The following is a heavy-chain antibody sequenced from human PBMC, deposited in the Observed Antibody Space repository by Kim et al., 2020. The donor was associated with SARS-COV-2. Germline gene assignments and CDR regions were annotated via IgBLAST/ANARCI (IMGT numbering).Heavy chain of an antibody. J-gene: IGHJ6*02. Sequence: GGSLRLSCAASGFTFSSYGMHWVRQAPGKGLEWVAVISYDGSNKYYADSVKGRFTISRDNSKNTLYLQMNSLRAEDTAVYYCAKLPFGELLSYGMDVWGQGTTVTVSS. CDR1: GFTFSSYG. V-gene: IGHV3-30*18. CDR3: AKLPFGELLSYGMDV. CDR2: ISYDGSNK. D-gene: IGHD3-10*01.